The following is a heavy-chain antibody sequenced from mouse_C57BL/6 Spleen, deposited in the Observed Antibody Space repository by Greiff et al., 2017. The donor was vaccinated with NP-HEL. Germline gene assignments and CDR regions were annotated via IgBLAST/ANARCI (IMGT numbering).Heavy chain of an antibody. J-gene: IGHJ4*01. V-gene: IGHV1-76*01. D-gene: IGHD1-1*01. CDR3: ARSYYGSSFYYAMDY. Sequence: QVQLQQSGAELVRPGASVKLSCKASGYTFTDYYINWVKQRPGQGLEWIARIYPGSGNTYYNEKFKGKATLTAEKSSSTAYMQLSSLTSEDSAVYFCARSYYGSSFYYAMDYWGQGTSVTVSS. CDR2: IYPGSGNT. CDR1: GYTFTDYY.